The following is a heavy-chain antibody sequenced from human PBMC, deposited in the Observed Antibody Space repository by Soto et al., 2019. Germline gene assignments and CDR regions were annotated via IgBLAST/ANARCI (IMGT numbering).Heavy chain of an antibody. CDR2: IVVGSGNT. D-gene: IGHD6-13*01. CDR3: AAVGSGYDYARYSSSWYQFDY. CDR1: GFTFTSSA. J-gene: IGHJ4*02. V-gene: IGHV1-58*01. Sequence: ASVKVSCKASGFTFTSSAVQWVRQARGQRLEWIGWIVVGSGNTNYAQKFQERVTITRDMSTSTAYMELSSLRSEDTAVYYCAAVGSGYDYARYSSSWYQFDYWGQGTLVTVSS.